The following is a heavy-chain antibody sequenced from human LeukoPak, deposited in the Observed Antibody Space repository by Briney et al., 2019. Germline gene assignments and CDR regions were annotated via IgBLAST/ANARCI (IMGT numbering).Heavy chain of an antibody. Sequence: GGSLRLSCAASGFTFSTYALHWVRQAPGKGLEWVAVISYDGSNKYYADSVKGRFTISRDNSKNTLYLQMNSLRAEDTAVYYCAREALGFDYWGQGTLVTVSS. CDR3: AREALGFDY. J-gene: IGHJ4*02. V-gene: IGHV3-30-3*01. CDR1: GFTFSTYA. CDR2: ISYDGSNK. D-gene: IGHD1-26*01.